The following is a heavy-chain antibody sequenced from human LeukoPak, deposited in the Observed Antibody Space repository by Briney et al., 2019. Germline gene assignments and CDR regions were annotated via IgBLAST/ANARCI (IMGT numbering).Heavy chain of an antibody. Sequence: GGSLRLSCAASGFTVSSNYMSWVRQAPGKGLEWVSAISGSGGSTYYADSVKGRFTISRDNSKNTLYLQMNSLRAEDTAVYYCAKTTVTTPVAAVDFDYWGQGTLVTVSS. CDR3: AKTTVTTPVAAVDFDY. J-gene: IGHJ4*02. D-gene: IGHD4-17*01. CDR2: ISGSGGST. V-gene: IGHV3-23*01. CDR1: GFTVSSNY.